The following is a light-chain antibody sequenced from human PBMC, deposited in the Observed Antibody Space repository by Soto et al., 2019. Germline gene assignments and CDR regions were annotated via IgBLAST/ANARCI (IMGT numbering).Light chain of an antibody. CDR2: KAS. V-gene: IGKV1-5*03. J-gene: IGKJ1*01. CDR1: QSISSW. CDR3: QHYDSYPWT. Sequence: DIQMTQYPSTLSASVGDRVTITCRASQSISSWLAWYQQKPGKAPKLLIYKASTLQSGVPSRFSGSGSGTEFTLTISSLQPDDFATYHCQHYDSYPWTFGQGTKVEIK.